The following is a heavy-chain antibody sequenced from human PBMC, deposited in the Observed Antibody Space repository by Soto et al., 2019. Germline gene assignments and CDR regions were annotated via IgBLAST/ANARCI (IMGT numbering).Heavy chain of an antibody. CDR2: INPNSGGT. V-gene: IGHV1-2*04. CDR3: ARDHGEALGRNRGAFDI. D-gene: IGHD3-10*01. J-gene: IGHJ3*02. Sequence: QVQLVQSGAEVKKPGASVKVSCKASGYTFTGYYMHWVRQAPGQGLEWMGWINPNSGGTNYAQKFQGWVTMTRDTSISTAYMELSRLRSDDTAVYYCARDHGEALGRNRGAFDIWGQGTMVTVSS. CDR1: GYTFTGYY.